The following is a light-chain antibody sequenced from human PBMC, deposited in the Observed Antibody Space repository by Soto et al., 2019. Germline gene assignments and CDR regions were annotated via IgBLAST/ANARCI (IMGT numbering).Light chain of an antibody. V-gene: IGLV2-14*01. Sequence: QSALTQPASVSGSPGQSITISCTGTSRDVGGYNYVSWYRQHPGKAPRLMIYEVTDRPSGVSNRFSGSKSGNTASLTISGLQAEDEAEYYCSSYTNINTRACVFGTGTKLTVL. CDR2: EVT. CDR1: SRDVGGYNY. J-gene: IGLJ1*01. CDR3: SSYTNINTRACV.